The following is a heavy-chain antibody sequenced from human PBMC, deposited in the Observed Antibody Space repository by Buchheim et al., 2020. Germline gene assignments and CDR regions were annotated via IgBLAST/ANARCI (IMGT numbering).Heavy chain of an antibody. D-gene: IGHD3-10*01. Sequence: QMELVESGGGVVQPGMSLKLSCAASGFTFSSYGMHWVRQTPGKGLEWVAVIRYDGVKKDYSDSVKGRFTIPRDNSKNTMYLQMNSLRADDTAVYYCAKEVAPRYYNGMDVWGQGT. CDR1: GFTFSSYG. CDR2: IRYDGVKK. V-gene: IGHV3-33*06. CDR3: AKEVAPRYYNGMDV. J-gene: IGHJ6*02.